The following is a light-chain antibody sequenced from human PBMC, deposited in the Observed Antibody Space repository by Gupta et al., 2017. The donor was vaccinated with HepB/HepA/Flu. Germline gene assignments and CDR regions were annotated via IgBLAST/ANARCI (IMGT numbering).Light chain of an antibody. CDR1: QSVRSY. CDR2: DAS. J-gene: IGKJ5*01. CDR3: QQRSNWPSIT. Sequence: EIVLTQSPATLSLSPGERATLSCRASQSVRSYLDWYQQKPGQAPRLLIYDASNRDTGIAARFSGSGYGKDLTLTISSREQEDFAVYYSQQRSNWPSITFGQGTPVDIK. V-gene: IGKV3-11*01.